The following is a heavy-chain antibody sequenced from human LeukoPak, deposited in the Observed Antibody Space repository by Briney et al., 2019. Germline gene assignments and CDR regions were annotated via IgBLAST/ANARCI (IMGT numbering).Heavy chain of an antibody. CDR1: GFTFSSYW. D-gene: IGHD3-10*01. CDR3: ARGRNYYGSGIFDY. J-gene: IGHJ4*02. Sequence: GGSLRLSCAAFGFTFSSYWMSWVCQAPGKGLEWVSVIYSGGSTYYADSVKVRFAISRDSSNNTLYLQMNSLRAEDTAVYYCARGRNYYGSGIFDYWGQGTLVTVSS. V-gene: IGHV3-66*01. CDR2: IYSGGST.